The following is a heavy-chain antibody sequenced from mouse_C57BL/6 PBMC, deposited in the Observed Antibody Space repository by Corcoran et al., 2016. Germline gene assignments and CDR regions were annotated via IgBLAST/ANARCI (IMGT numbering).Heavy chain of an antibody. CDR2: INTYSGVP. V-gene: IGHV9-3*01. CDR3: AKEDYFYARDY. J-gene: IGHJ4*01. D-gene: IGHD2-13*01. Sequence: QIQLVQSGPELKKPGETVKISCKASGYTFTTYGMSWVKQAPGKGLKWMGWINTYSGVPTYADDFKGRFAFSLETSASTAYLQINNLKNEDTATYFCAKEDYFYARDYWGQGTSVTVSS. CDR1: GYTFTTYG.